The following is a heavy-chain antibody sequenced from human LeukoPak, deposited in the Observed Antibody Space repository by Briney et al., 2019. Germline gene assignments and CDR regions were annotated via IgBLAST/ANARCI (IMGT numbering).Heavy chain of an antibody. CDR2: ISSSSSCI. D-gene: IGHD3-10*01. CDR3: ARDESAGSRPFDY. J-gene: IGHJ4*02. Sequence: PGGSLRLSCAASGFTFRSYSMNWVRQAPGKGLEWVSSISSSSSCIYYADSVKGRFAISRDNAKNSLYLQMNSLRAEDTAMYYCARDESAGSRPFDYWGQGTLVTVSS. V-gene: IGHV3-21*01. CDR1: GFTFRSYS.